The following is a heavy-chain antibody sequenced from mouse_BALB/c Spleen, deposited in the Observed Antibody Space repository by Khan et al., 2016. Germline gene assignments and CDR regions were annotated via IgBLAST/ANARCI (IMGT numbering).Heavy chain of an antibody. J-gene: IGHJ1*01. V-gene: IGHV11-2*02. D-gene: IGHD2-3*01. CDR1: GFTFSGFW. CDR2: ISSDGSAI. CDR3: MSYDGYYGYFDG. Sequence: EVQLLETGGGLVQPGGSRGLSCEGSGFTFSGFWMSWVRQTPGKTLEWIGDISSDGSAINYAPSIKDRFTIFRDNDKNTLYLQMSNVQSEDTATYSCMSYDGYYGYFDGWGAGTTVTVSS.